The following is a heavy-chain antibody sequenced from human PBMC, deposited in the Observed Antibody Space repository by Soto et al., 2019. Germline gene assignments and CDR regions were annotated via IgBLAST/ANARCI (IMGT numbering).Heavy chain of an antibody. J-gene: IGHJ6*02. Sequence: VQLVQSGAEVKRPGSSVKVSCKASGVSFSTYAITWVRQAPGQGLEWMGGIIPMFGPANYPQKLQGRVTIVADESTSTAYLELSSLRSEDTAVYYCARAGSSSSRYYHYYGMDVWGQGTTVTVS. D-gene: IGHD6-6*01. CDR2: IIPMFGPA. CDR1: GVSFSTYA. CDR3: ARAGSSSSRYYHYYGMDV. V-gene: IGHV1-69*01.